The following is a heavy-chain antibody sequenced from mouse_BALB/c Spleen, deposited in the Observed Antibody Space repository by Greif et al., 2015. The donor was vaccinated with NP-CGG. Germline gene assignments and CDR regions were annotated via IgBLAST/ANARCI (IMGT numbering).Heavy chain of an antibody. CDR3: AREDGNYMGAMDY. D-gene: IGHD2-1*01. Sequence: VKVVESGPGLVAPSQSLSFTCTVSGFSLTSYGLHWVRQPPGKGLEWLGVIWAGGSTKYNSALMSRLSISKDNSKSQVFLKMNSLQTDDTAMYYCAREDGNYMGAMDYWGQGTSVTVSS. V-gene: IGHV2-9*02. CDR1: GFSLTSYG. CDR2: IWAGGST. J-gene: IGHJ4*01.